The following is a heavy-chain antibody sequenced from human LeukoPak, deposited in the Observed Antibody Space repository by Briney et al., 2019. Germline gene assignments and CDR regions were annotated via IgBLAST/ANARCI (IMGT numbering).Heavy chain of an antibody. D-gene: IGHD3-10*01. Sequence: ASVKVSCKASGYTFTSYAMHWVRQAPGQRLEWMGWINAGNGNTKYSQEFQGRVTITRDTSASTAYMELSNLRSEDMAVYYCAMGDYYGSGGFDPWGQGTLVTVSS. J-gene: IGHJ5*02. V-gene: IGHV1-3*03. CDR1: GYTFTSYA. CDR2: INAGNGNT. CDR3: AMGDYYGSGGFDP.